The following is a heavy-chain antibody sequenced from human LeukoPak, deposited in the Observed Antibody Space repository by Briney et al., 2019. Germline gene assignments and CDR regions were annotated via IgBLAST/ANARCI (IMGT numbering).Heavy chain of an antibody. CDR2: IDPNSGGT. J-gene: IGHJ3*02. D-gene: IGHD3-9*01. Sequence: ASVKVSCKASGYTFTGYYMHWVRQAPGQGLEWMGWIDPNSGGTNYAQKFQGRVTMTRDTSISAAYMELSRLKSDDTALYYCARALTLNDAFDIWGQGTMVTVSS. CDR1: GYTFTGYY. CDR3: ARALTLNDAFDI. V-gene: IGHV1-2*02.